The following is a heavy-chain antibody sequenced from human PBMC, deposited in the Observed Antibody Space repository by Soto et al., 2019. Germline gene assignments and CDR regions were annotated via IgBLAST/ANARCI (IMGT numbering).Heavy chain of an antibody. CDR2: IIPIFGTA. CDR1: GGTFRSYA. J-gene: IGHJ4*02. V-gene: IGHV1-69*12. D-gene: IGHD2-2*01. CDR3: SRRGTYCISISCYSTGGDY. Sequence: QVQLVQSGAEVKKPGSSVKVSCKASGGTFRSYAISWVRQAPGQGLEWMGGIIPIFGTANYAQNFQGRVTITVDESTSTAYMELSSLRSEDTAMYYCSRRGTYCISISCYSTGGDYWGQGTLVTVSS.